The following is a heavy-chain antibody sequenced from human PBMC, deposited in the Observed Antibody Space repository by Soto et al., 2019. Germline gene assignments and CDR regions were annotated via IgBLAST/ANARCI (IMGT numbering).Heavy chain of an antibody. D-gene: IGHD2-15*01. CDR1: GLTVSSNY. CDR3: ASEQPPALYFGMDV. Sequence: EVQLVESGGGLVQPGGSLRLSCAASGLTVSSNYMSWARQTPGKGLEWVSVIYSNGNTYYADSVKGRFTISRDNSKNTVYLQMNSLRAEDTAVYYCASEQPPALYFGMDVWGQGTTVIVSS. J-gene: IGHJ6*02. CDR2: IYSNGNT. V-gene: IGHV3-66*01.